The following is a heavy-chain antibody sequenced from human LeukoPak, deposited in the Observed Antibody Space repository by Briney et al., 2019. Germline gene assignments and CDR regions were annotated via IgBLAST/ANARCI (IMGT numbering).Heavy chain of an antibody. J-gene: IGHJ4*02. CDR2: MNPNSGNT. CDR3: ARGGESGGAGDY. Sequence: ASVKVSCKASGYTFTSYDINWVRRATGQGLEWMGWMNPNSGNTGYAQKFQGRVTMTRNTSISTAYMELSSLRSEDTVVYYCARGGESGGAGDYWGQGTLVTVSS. D-gene: IGHD3-3*01. CDR1: GYTFTSYD. V-gene: IGHV1-8*01.